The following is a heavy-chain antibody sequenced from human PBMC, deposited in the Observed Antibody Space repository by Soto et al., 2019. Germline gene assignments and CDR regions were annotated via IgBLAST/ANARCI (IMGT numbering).Heavy chain of an antibody. CDR3: ARDLWSSGWYRSDAFDI. D-gene: IGHD6-19*01. CDR2: IYSGGST. V-gene: IGHV3-53*01. CDR1: GFTVSSNY. Sequence: GGSLRLSCAASGFTVSSNYMSWVRQAPGKGLEWVSVIYSGGSTYYADSVKGRFTISSDNSKNSLYLQMNSLRAEDTAVYYCARDLWSSGWYRSDAFDIWGQGTMVTVSS. J-gene: IGHJ3*02.